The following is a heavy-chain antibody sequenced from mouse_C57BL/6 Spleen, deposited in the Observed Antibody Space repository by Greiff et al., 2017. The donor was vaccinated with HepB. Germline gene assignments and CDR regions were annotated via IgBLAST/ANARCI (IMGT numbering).Heavy chain of an antibody. CDR3: ARDYYYGSSYKFAY. Sequence: VKLQQSGAELVRPGSSVKLSCKASGYTFTSYWMHWVKQRPIQGLEWIGNIDPSDSETHYNQKFKDKATLTVDKSSSTAYMQLSSLTSEDSAVYYCARDYYYGSSYKFAYWGQGTLVTVSA. CDR2: IDPSDSET. CDR1: GYTFTSYW. J-gene: IGHJ3*01. D-gene: IGHD1-1*01. V-gene: IGHV1-52*01.